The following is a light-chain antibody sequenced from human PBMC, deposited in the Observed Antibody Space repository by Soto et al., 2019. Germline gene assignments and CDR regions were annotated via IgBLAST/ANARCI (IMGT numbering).Light chain of an antibody. CDR3: QQTKSYPST. CDR2: AAS. CDR1: RSISSY. J-gene: IGKJ4*01. Sequence: DIQMTQSPSSLSASVGDRVTITCRASRSISSYLNWYQQKPGRAPKLLIYAASSLQSGVPSRFSGSGSGTDFTLTISSLRAEDFAIYFCQQTKSYPSTFGGGTKVDIK. V-gene: IGKV1-39*01.